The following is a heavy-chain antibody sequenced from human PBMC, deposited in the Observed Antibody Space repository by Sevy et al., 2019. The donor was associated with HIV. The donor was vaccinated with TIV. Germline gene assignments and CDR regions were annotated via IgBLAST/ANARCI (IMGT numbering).Heavy chain of an antibody. CDR3: ARVREVDFWSGSSYGMDV. J-gene: IGHJ6*02. CDR2: IYYSGST. Sequence: SETLSLTCAVSGGSIGSGDYSWNWIRQPPGKGLEWIGSIYYSGSTYYNPSLKSRVTISVDTSKNQFSLKLSSVTAADTAVYYCARVREVDFWSGSSYGMDVWGQGTTVTVSS. CDR1: GGSIGSGDYS. D-gene: IGHD3-3*01. V-gene: IGHV4-30-2*03.